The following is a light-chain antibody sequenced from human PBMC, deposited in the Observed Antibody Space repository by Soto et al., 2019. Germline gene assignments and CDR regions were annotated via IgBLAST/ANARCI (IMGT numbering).Light chain of an antibody. Sequence: DIVMTHSPDSLSLSLCGMASMNGKSIRSFLYSSNNKNYLAWYQQKPGQPPKLLIYWASTRESGVPDRFSGSGSGTDFTLTISSLQAEDVAVYYCQQYYSTLAFGGGTKVDIK. V-gene: IGKV4-1*01. CDR2: WAS. CDR3: QQYYSTLA. J-gene: IGKJ4*01. CDR1: RSFLYSSNNKNY.